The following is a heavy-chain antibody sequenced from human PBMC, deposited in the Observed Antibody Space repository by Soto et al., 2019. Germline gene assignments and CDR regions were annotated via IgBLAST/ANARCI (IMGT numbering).Heavy chain of an antibody. CDR1: GLTFSSYG. CDR3: AKDLWHLYAFDI. J-gene: IGHJ3*02. V-gene: IGHV3-30*18. D-gene: IGHD3-10*01. CDR2: ISYDGSNK. Sequence: PGGSLRLSCAASGLTFSSYGMHWVRQAPGKGLEWVAVISYDGSNKYYADSVKGRFTISRDNSKNTLYLQMNSLRAEDTAVYYCAKDLWHLYAFDIWGQGTVVTVAS.